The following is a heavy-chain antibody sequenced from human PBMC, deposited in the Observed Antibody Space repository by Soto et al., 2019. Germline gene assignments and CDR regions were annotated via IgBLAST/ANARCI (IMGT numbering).Heavy chain of an antibody. D-gene: IGHD3-22*01. Sequence: GAGPTLGNPTRTLPLTCPFSWFSLSPSGKCVGWIRQPPGEALGWLALIDWDDDKYYSTSLKTRLTISKDTSKNQVVLTMTNMDPVDTATYYCARMRSRYYYDSSGYEYYFDYWGQGTLVTVSS. CDR2: IDWDDDK. V-gene: IGHV2-70*01. J-gene: IGHJ4*02. CDR1: WFSLSPSGKC. CDR3: ARMRSRYYYDSSGYEYYFDY.